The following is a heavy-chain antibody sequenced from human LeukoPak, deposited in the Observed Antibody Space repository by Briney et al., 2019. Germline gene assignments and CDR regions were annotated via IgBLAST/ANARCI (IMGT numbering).Heavy chain of an antibody. CDR2: INHSGNT. J-gene: IGHJ6*03. V-gene: IGHV4-34*01. CDR3: ARTILVVPTSYFYFYHMDV. CDR1: GGSFSDYH. Sequence: PSETLSLSCGISGGSFSDYHWTWIPQPPGKGVEWIGEINHSGNTNYNPSLKSRVTISVDTSKDQFSLSLTSVIAADAAVYYCARTILVVPTSYFYFYHMDVWGKGTTVTVSS. D-gene: IGHD2-21*01.